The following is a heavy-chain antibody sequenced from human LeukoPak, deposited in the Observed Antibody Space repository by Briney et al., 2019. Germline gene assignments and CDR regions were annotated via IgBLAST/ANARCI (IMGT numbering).Heavy chain of an antibody. J-gene: IGHJ6*03. D-gene: IGHD6-13*01. Sequence: SQTLSLTFAISGDSVSSNSAAWNWIRQSPSRGLEWLGRTYYRSKWYNDYAVSVKSRITINPDTSKNQFSLQLNSVTPEDTAVYYCAREIIITIGYSSFEVGIYYYYMDVWGKGTTVTVPS. CDR1: GDSVSSNSAA. CDR2: TYYRSKWYN. CDR3: AREIIITIGYSSFEVGIYYYYMDV. V-gene: IGHV6-1*01.